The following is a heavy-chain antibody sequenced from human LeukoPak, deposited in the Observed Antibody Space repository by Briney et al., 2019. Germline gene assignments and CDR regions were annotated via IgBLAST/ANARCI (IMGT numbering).Heavy chain of an antibody. Sequence: GGSLRLSCAASGFTFSDYYMSWIRQAPGKGLEWVSYISSSGSTIYYADSVKGRFTISRDNAKNSLYLQMNSLRAEDTAVYYCARAHSLNYYDSSGPSGAFDIWGQGTMVTVSS. D-gene: IGHD3-22*01. V-gene: IGHV3-11*01. CDR3: ARAHSLNYYDSSGPSGAFDI. J-gene: IGHJ3*02. CDR1: GFTFSDYY. CDR2: ISSSGSTI.